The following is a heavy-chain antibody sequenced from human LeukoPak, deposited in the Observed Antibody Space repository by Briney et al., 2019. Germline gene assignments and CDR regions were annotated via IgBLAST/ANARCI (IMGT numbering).Heavy chain of an antibody. J-gene: IGHJ3*02. Sequence: GGSLRLSCTASGFTFGDYAMSWFRQAPGKGLEWVGFIRSKAYGGTTEYAASVKGRFTISRDGSKSIAYLQMNSLKTEDTAVYYCTRARRLNKYYDFWSGSPPSLDDAFDIWGQGTMVTVSS. CDR1: GFTFGDYA. CDR3: TRARRLNKYYDFWSGSPPSLDDAFDI. V-gene: IGHV3-49*01. D-gene: IGHD3-3*01. CDR2: IRSKAYGGTT.